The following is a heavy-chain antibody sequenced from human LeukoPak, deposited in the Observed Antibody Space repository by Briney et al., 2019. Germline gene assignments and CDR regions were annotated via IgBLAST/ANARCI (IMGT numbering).Heavy chain of an antibody. Sequence: SETLSLTCTVSGDSISTYYWSWIRQPPGKGLEWIGYIYYSGSTTYNPSLKSRVTISVDTSKNQFSLKLSSVTAADTAVYYCARVPGRWLHSYFDYWGQGTLVTVSS. D-gene: IGHD5-24*01. CDR2: IYYSGST. J-gene: IGHJ4*02. CDR1: GDSISTYY. CDR3: ARVPGRWLHSYFDY. V-gene: IGHV4-59*01.